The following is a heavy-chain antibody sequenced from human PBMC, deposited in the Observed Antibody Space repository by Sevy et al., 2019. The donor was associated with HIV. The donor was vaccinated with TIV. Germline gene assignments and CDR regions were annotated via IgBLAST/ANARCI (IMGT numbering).Heavy chain of an antibody. CDR2: ISFDATNK. D-gene: IGHD1-1*01. CDR1: GFTFNRYS. CDR3: ALERLSSDVDEYFQN. V-gene: IGHV3-30-3*01. Sequence: GGSLRLSCAASGFTFNRYSMHWVRQAPGKGLEWVATISFDATNKHYPDSVKGRFTISRDNFKNWLFLQMDSLRPEDTAVYYCALERLSSDVDEYFQNWGQGTLVTVSS. J-gene: IGHJ1*01.